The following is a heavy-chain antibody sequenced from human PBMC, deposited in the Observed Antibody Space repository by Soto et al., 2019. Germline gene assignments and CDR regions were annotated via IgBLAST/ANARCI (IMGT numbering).Heavy chain of an antibody. CDR3: TTDEIVLAGYYFDY. V-gene: IGHV3-15*07. Sequence: EVQLVESGGGLVKPGGSLRLSCAASGFIFSNAWMNWVRQAPGKGLEWVGRIKSKTDGGTTDYAAPVKGRFTISRDDSKNTLYLQMNSLKAADTDVYYCTTDEIVLAGYYFDYWGQGTLVTVSS. CDR1: GFIFSNAW. CDR2: IKSKTDGGTT. J-gene: IGHJ4*02. D-gene: IGHD2-2*01.